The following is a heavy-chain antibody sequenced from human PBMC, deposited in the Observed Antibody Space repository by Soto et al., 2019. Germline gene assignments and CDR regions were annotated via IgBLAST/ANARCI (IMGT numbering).Heavy chain of an antibody. CDR3: ASGGDSGYDSNYYYGMDV. CDR1: GYTFTSYD. Sequence: QVQLVQSGAEVKKPGASVKVSCKASGYTFTSYDINWVRQATGQGLEWMGWMNPNSGNTGYARKFQGRVTMTRNTSISTAYMELSSLRSEDTAVYYCASGGDSGYDSNYYYGMDVWGQGTTVTVSS. J-gene: IGHJ6*02. D-gene: IGHD5-12*01. V-gene: IGHV1-8*01. CDR2: MNPNSGNT.